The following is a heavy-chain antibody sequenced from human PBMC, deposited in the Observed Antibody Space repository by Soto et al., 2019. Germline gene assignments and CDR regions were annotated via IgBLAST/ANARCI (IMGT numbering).Heavy chain of an antibody. CDR1: GGTFSSYA. CDR3: AREQLEVARNWDAFDI. V-gene: IGHV1-69*13. D-gene: IGHD6-19*01. J-gene: IGHJ3*02. CDR2: IIPIFGTA. Sequence: SVKVSCKASGGTFSSYAISWVRQAPGQGLEWMGGIIPIFGTANYAQKFQGRVTITADESTSTAYMELSSLRSEDTAVYYCAREQLEVARNWDAFDIWGQGTMVTVSS.